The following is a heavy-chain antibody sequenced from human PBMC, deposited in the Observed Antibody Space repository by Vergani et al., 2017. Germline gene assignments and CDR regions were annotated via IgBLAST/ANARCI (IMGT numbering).Heavy chain of an antibody. CDR2: INHSGST. Sequence: QVQLQQWGAGLLKPSETLSLTCAVYGGSFSGYYWSWIRQPPGKGLEWIGEINHSGSTNYNPSLKSRVTISVDTSKSQFSLKLSSVTAADTAVYYCARGRPYILFLGGQGTLVTVSS. D-gene: IGHD1-14*01. CDR1: GGSFSGYY. J-gene: IGHJ4*02. CDR3: ARGRPYILFL. V-gene: IGHV4-34*01.